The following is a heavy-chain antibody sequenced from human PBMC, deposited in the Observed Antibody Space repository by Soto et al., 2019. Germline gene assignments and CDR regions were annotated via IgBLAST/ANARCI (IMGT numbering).Heavy chain of an antibody. J-gene: IGHJ4*02. D-gene: IGHD3-22*01. Sequence: SGPTLVNPTQTLTLTCTFSGFSLSSSGVGVGWIRQPPGKALEWLAFNFWNDDKRYSPSLKSRLTITKDTSKNQVVLTMTNMDPVDTATYFCAHSLYDSTGYYYFNYWGQGTLVTVSS. V-gene: IGHV2-5*01. CDR2: NFWNDDK. CDR1: GFSLSSSGVG. CDR3: AHSLYDSTGYYYFNY.